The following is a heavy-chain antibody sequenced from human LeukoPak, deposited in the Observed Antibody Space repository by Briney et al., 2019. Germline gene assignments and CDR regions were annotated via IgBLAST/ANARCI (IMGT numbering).Heavy chain of an antibody. CDR1: GGSISSGDYY. CDR2: IYYSGST. J-gene: IGHJ4*02. CDR3: ARDQGYSYGTTRGYFDY. D-gene: IGHD5-18*01. V-gene: IGHV4-30-4*01. Sequence: SQTLSLTCTVSGGSISSGDYYWSWIRQPPGKGLEWIGYIYYSGSTYYSPSLKSRVTISVDTSKNQFSLKLSSVTAADTAVYYCARDQGYSYGTTRGYFDYWGLGTLVTVSS.